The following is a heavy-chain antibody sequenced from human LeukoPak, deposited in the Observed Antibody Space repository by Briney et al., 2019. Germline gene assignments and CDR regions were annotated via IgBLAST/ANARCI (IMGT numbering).Heavy chain of an antibody. D-gene: IGHD4-23*01. CDR2: IITIFGTA. Sequence: SVKVSCKASGGTFSSYAMSCVRQAPGQGLEWMGGIITIFGTANYAQKFQGRVTITTDESTSTAYMELSSLRYEDTAVYYCARGGYGGAFDIWGAGTMVTVSS. CDR1: GGTFSSYA. CDR3: ARGGYGGAFDI. V-gene: IGHV1-69*05. J-gene: IGHJ3*02.